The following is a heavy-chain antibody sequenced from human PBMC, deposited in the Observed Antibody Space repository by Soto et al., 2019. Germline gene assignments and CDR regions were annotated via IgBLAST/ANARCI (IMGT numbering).Heavy chain of an antibody. CDR2: IYSSSGNT. D-gene: IGHD3-10*01. V-gene: IGHV4-59*01. CDR3: ARDYYGSVDSMDV. Sequence: QVQLQQSGPGLVKPSETLSLTCTVSGDSISGYYWAWIRQPPGKRLEWIGYIYSSSGNTDYNPSLNRRATISIDKSTNQVSLRLRAVTAADTAMYYCARDYYGSVDSMDVWGQGTTVTVSS. J-gene: IGHJ6*02. CDR1: GDSISGYY.